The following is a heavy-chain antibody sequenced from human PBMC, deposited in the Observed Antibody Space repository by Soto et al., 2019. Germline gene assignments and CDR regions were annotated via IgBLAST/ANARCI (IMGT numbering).Heavy chain of an antibody. J-gene: IGHJ6*02. CDR2: IYYSGST. V-gene: IGHV4-31*11. D-gene: IGHD5-18*01. Sequence: PSETLSLTCAVSGGSISSGGYYWSWIRQHPGKGLEWIGYIYYSGSTYYNPSLKSRVTISVDTSKNQFSLKLSSVTAADTAVYYCARGYSYGRTYYYGMDVWGQGTTVTV. CDR3: ARGYSYGRTYYYGMDV. CDR1: GGSISSGGYY.